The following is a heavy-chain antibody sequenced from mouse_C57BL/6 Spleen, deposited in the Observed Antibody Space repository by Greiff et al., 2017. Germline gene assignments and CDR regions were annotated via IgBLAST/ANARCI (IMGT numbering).Heavy chain of an antibody. CDR3: ARNPPYYYAMDY. CDR1: GYTFTDYY. CDR2: INPYNGGT. D-gene: IGHD2-10*01. V-gene: IGHV1-19*01. Sequence: EVQLQQSGPVLVKPGASVKMSCKASGYTFTDYYMNWVKQSHGKSLEWIGVINPYNGGTSYNQKFKGKATLTVDKSSSTAYMELNSLTSEDSAVYYCARNPPYYYAMDYWGQGTSVTVSS. J-gene: IGHJ4*01.